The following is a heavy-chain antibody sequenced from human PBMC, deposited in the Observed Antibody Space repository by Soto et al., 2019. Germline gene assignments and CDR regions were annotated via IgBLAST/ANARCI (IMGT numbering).Heavy chain of an antibody. CDR2: IKSKTDGGTT. J-gene: IGHJ6*02. Sequence: GGSLRLSCAASGFTFSNAWMNWVRQAPGKGLEWVGRIKSKTDGGTTDYAAPVKGRFTISRDDSKNTLYLQMNSLKTEDTAVYYCTTAERYYYGSGSYYYYGMDVWGQGTTVTVSS. V-gene: IGHV3-15*07. CDR1: GFTFSNAW. D-gene: IGHD3-10*01. CDR3: TTAERYYYGSGSYYYYGMDV.